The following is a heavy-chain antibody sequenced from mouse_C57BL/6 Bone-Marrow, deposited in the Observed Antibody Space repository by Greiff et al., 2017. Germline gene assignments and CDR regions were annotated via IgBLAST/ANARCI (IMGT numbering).Heavy chain of an antibody. V-gene: IGHV1-50*01. CDR2: IDPSDSYT. Sequence: VQLQQPGAELVKPGASVKLSCKASGYTFTSYWMQWVKQRPGQGLEWIGEIDPSDSYTNYYQKFKDKATLTVDTSSSTAYLQLSSLTSEGSAVYYCARYYNYDLYAMDYWGQGTSVTVSS. CDR3: ARYYNYDLYAMDY. D-gene: IGHD2-12*01. CDR1: GYTFTSYW. J-gene: IGHJ4*01.